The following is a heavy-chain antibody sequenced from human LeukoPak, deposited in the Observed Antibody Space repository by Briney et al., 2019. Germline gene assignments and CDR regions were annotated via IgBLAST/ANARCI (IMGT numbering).Heavy chain of an antibody. V-gene: IGHV3-7*01. Sequence: GGSLRLSCAASGFTFSSYWMHWVRHAPGKGLEWVASIKHDGSEKYYVDSVRGRFTISRDNTKNSLYLQMSSLRAEDTAVYYCATDRGWRTSGYYLYYFEYWGQGTLVTFSS. J-gene: IGHJ4*02. CDR1: GFTFSSYW. D-gene: IGHD3-3*01. CDR2: IKHDGSEK. CDR3: ATDRGWRTSGYYLYYFEY.